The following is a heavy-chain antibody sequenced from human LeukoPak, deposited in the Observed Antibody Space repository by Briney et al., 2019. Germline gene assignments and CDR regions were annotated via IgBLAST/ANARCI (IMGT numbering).Heavy chain of an antibody. D-gene: IGHD3-10*01. V-gene: IGHV3-7*03. CDR3: ARVRWFGELPSKYFDY. Sequence: GGSLRLSCVASGFTFNNYWMSWVRQAPGKGLEWVANIKKDGSEKYYVDSVKGRFTISRDNAKNSLYLQMNSLRAEDTAVYYCARVRWFGELPSKYFDYWGQGTLVTVSS. CDR1: GFTFNNYW. J-gene: IGHJ4*02. CDR2: IKKDGSEK.